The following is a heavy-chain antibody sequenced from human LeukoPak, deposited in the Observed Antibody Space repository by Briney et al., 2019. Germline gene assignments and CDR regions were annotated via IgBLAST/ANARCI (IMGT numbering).Heavy chain of an antibody. CDR3: ARDVDYANPRHDY. CDR1: GFTLLNYW. D-gene: IGHD4/OR15-4a*01. Sequence: GGSLRLSCAASGFTLLNYWMSWVRQAPGKGLEWVANIDLEGSQRFYVDSLKGRFTISRDNANNLVYLQMNSLRAEDTAVYYCARDVDYANPRHDYWGQGTLVTVSS. CDR2: IDLEGSQR. V-gene: IGHV3-7*01. J-gene: IGHJ4*02.